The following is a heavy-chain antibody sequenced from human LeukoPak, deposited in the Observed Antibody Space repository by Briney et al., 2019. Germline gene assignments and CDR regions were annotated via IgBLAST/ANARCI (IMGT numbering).Heavy chain of an antibody. CDR3: AREKYRGYSYGLFDC. Sequence: SETLSLTCTVSGGSISSYYWSWIRQPPGKGLEWIGYIYYSGSTNYIPSLKSRVTISVDTSKNQFSLKVSSVTAADTAVYYCAREKYRGYSYGLFDCWGQGTLVTVSS. V-gene: IGHV4-59*01. CDR1: GGSISSYY. J-gene: IGHJ4*02. D-gene: IGHD5-18*01. CDR2: IYYSGST.